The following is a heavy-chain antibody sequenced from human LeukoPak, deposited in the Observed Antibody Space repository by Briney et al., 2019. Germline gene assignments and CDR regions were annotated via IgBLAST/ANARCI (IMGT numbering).Heavy chain of an antibody. J-gene: IGHJ4*02. CDR3: ARGPTRYCSSTSCKLHDY. CDR2: INHSGST. CDR1: GGSFSGYY. D-gene: IGHD2-2*01. Sequence: PSETLSLTCAVYGGSFSGYYWSWIRQPPGKGLEWIGEINHSGSTNCNPSLKSRVTISVDTSKNQFSLKLSSVTAADTAVYYCARGPTRYCSSTSCKLHDYWGQGTLVTVSS. V-gene: IGHV4-34*01.